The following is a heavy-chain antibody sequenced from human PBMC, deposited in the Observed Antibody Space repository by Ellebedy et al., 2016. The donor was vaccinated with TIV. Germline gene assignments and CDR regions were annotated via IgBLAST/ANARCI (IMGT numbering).Heavy chain of an antibody. CDR3: ARGAGDSREEGDY. CDR1: GYTFTSYG. CDR2: INPNSGGT. D-gene: IGHD3-22*01. Sequence: ASVKVSXKASGYTFTSYGISWVRQAPGQGLEWMGWINPNSGGTNYAQKFQGRVTMTRDTSISTAYMELSSLRSEDTAVYYCARGAGDSREEGDYWGQGTLVTVSS. J-gene: IGHJ4*02. V-gene: IGHV1-2*02.